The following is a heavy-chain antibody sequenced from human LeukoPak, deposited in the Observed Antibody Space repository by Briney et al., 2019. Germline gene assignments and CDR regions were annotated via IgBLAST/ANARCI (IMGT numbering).Heavy chain of an antibody. CDR3: ARRQYRSSWYYFDY. Sequence: GGSLRLSCAASGFSLSSYWMHWVRQAPGKGLVWVSRINGDGSTTNYADSVKGRFTISRDNAKNTLYLQMNSLRAEDTAVYYCARRQYRSSWYYFDYWGQGTLVTVSS. J-gene: IGHJ4*02. CDR2: INGDGSTT. CDR1: GFSLSSYW. D-gene: IGHD6-13*01. V-gene: IGHV3-74*01.